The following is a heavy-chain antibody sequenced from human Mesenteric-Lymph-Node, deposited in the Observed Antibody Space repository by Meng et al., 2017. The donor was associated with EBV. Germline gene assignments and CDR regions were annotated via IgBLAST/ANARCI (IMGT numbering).Heavy chain of an antibody. CDR2: VFHIGST. V-gene: IGHV4-4*02. CDR1: GGSISGNNW. D-gene: IGHD1-20*01. J-gene: IGHJ1*01. Sequence: QVQLQESGPGLVKPSGTLSLTCAVSGGSISGNNWWSWIRQPPGKGLEWIGEVFHIGSTNYNPSLKSRVTISLDKSKNQFSLKLTSVTAADTAVYFCARVSEISGIWLDCWGQGTLVTVSS. CDR3: ARVSEISGIWLDC.